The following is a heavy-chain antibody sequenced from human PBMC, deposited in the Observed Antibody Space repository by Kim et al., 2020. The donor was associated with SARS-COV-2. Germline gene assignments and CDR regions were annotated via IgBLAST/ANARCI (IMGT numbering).Heavy chain of an antibody. CDR1: GFTFKYYA. Sequence: GGSLRLSCATFGFTFKYYAMSWVRQAPGKGLEWVSGISGIGTCENTYYTDSVKGRFTISRDNSENSLVLEMNSLRAEDTAVYYCAKGSNLAMGVLDYWGQGTLVTVSS. CDR3: AKGSNLAMGVLDY. CDR2: ISGIGTCENT. D-gene: IGHD5-18*01. V-gene: IGHV3-23*01. J-gene: IGHJ4*02.